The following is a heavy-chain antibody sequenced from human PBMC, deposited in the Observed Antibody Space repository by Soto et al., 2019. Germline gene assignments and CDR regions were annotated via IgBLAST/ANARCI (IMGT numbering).Heavy chain of an antibody. CDR1: GYTFTSYY. CDR2: INPSGGST. CDR3: ARDPGGSSGWLFFY. J-gene: IGHJ4*02. V-gene: IGHV1-46*01. Sequence: QVQLVQSGAEVKKPGASVKVSCKASGYTFTSYYMHWVRQAPGQGLEWMGIINPSGGSTSYAQKFQGRVTXXRXTXXSTVYMELSSLRSEDTAVYYCARDPGGSSGWLFFYWGQGTLVTVSS. D-gene: IGHD6-19*01.